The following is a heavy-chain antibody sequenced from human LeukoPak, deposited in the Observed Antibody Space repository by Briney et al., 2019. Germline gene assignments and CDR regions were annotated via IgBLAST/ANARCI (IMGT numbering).Heavy chain of an antibody. CDR3: ARVTGYTIEDYFDY. J-gene: IGHJ4*02. V-gene: IGHV4-59*01. D-gene: IGHD3-9*01. Sequence: SETLSLTCTVSGGSITSYYWSWIRQPPGKGLEWVGYIYYSGSTNYNPSLKSRVTISVDTSKNQFALKLSSVTAADTAVYYCARVTGYTIEDYFDYWGQGTLATVSS. CDR2: IYYSGST. CDR1: GGSITSYY.